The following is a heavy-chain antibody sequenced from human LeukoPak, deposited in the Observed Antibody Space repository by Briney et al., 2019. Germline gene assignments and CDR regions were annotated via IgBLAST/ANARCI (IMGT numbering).Heavy chain of an antibody. Sequence: SGGSLRLSCAASGFTFSSYWMHWVRQAPGKGLVWASRITSDGSSTSYADSVKGRFTISRDNAKNTLYLQMNSLRAEDTAVYYRARDGGDDAFDIWGQGTMVTVSS. CDR3: ARDGGDDAFDI. CDR2: ITSDGSST. CDR1: GFTFSSYW. V-gene: IGHV3-74*01. J-gene: IGHJ3*02. D-gene: IGHD3-10*01.